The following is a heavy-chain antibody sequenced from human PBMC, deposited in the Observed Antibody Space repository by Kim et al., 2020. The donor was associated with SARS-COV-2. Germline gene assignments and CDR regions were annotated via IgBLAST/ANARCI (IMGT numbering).Heavy chain of an antibody. CDR3: ARRGVYAKAFDY. CDR2: ISSSSSYI. V-gene: IGHV3-21*01. CDR1: GFTFSSYS. D-gene: IGHD2-8*01. Sequence: GGSLRLSCAASGFTFSSYSMNWVRQAPGKGLEWVSSISSSSSYIYYADSVKGRFTISRDNAKNSLYLQMNSLRAEDTAVYYCARRGVYAKAFDYWGQGTLVTVSS. J-gene: IGHJ4*02.